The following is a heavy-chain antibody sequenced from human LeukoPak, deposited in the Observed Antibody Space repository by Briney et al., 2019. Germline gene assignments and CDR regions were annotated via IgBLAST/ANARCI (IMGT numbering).Heavy chain of an antibody. D-gene: IGHD2-2*01. CDR3: ARHSTSSRFSFFDY. V-gene: IGHV3-7*02. CDR2: INQDGSER. Sequence: GGSLRLSCAASGFTFSSCWMSWVRQAPGKGLEWVANINQDGSERYYVDSVKGRFTISRDNAKNSLYLQMNSLTAEDTAIYYCARHSTSSRFSFFDYWGQGTLVTVSS. CDR1: GFTFSSCW. J-gene: IGHJ4*02.